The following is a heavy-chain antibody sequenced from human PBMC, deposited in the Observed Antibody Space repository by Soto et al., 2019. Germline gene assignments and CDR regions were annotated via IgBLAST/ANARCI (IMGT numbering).Heavy chain of an antibody. Sequence: QVQLVQSGAEVKKPGASVKVSCKASGYTFTSYAMHWVRQAPGQRLEWMGWINAGNGNTKYSQKFQGRVTITRDTSASTAYMELSSLRSEDTAVYYCARANYGSGSYLSRYGMDVWGQGTTVTVSS. J-gene: IGHJ6*02. CDR2: INAGNGNT. V-gene: IGHV1-3*01. CDR3: ARANYGSGSYLSRYGMDV. D-gene: IGHD3-10*01. CDR1: GYTFTSYA.